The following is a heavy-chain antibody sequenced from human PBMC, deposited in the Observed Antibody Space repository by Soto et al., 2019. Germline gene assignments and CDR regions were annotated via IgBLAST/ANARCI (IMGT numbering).Heavy chain of an antibody. CDR2: VYYTGDT. V-gene: IGHV4-59*08. CDR1: SGPDSSHN. J-gene: IGHJ6*02. Sequence: QVELQQSGPGLVKPSGTLSLTCTVSSGPDSSHNWGWIRQPPGRGLEWIGYVYYTGDTSYNPSLKSRATISAATSTKIISLKLSSVTAADTAVYYCVRQGIDYLHGLVDVWGQGTTVSVSS. D-gene: IGHD1-26*01. CDR3: VRQGIDYLHGLVDV.